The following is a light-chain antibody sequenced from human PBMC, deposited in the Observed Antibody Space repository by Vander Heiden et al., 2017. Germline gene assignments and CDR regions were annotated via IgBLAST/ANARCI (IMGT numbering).Light chain of an antibody. CDR2: QAS. J-gene: IGKJ1*01. CDR3: QKYNSYPWT. V-gene: IGKV1-5*03. Sequence: DTQMMRSQSTRSASVGNTVTITGRAGQSVGFWLAWYQQKPGKAPNLLIYQASSRESGVPSRFSGKGSGTEFTLTISSLQPDDFATYYCQKYNSYPWTFGQGTKLEIK. CDR1: QSVGFW.